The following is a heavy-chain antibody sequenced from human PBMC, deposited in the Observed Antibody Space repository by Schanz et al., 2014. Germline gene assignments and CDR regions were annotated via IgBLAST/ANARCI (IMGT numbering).Heavy chain of an antibody. CDR2: INGNGGIT. D-gene: IGHD3-3*02. CDR3: ARRHHFRSGPYYYYYMDV. V-gene: IGHV3-23*01. J-gene: IGHJ6*03. Sequence: EVQLLESGGGLVQPGGSLRLSCAASEFSFSSFGMNWVRQAPGKGLEWVSAINGNGGITYYADPVKGRFTISRDNSKNTLYLQMNSLRAEDTAVYYCARRHHFRSGPYYYYYMDVWGKGTTVTVSS. CDR1: EFSFSSFG.